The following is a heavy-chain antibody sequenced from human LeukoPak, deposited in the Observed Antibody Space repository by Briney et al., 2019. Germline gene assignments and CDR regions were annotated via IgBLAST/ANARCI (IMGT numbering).Heavy chain of an antibody. CDR2: INQDGCEK. CDR1: GFTFTTYW. Sequence: AGGSLRLSCAASGFTFTTYWMSWVRQAPGKGLQWVANINQDGCEKYYVDSVKGRFTISRDNAKNSLYLQMNSLRVDDTAVYHCAVCGRNWFDPWGQGTLVTVSS. J-gene: IGHJ5*02. CDR3: AVCGRNWFDP. V-gene: IGHV3-7*01. D-gene: IGHD3-16*01.